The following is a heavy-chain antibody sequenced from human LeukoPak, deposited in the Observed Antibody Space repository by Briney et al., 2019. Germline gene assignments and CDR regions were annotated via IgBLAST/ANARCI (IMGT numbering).Heavy chain of an antibody. V-gene: IGHV4-59*08. D-gene: IGHD3-22*01. CDR2: TYYSGST. J-gene: IGHJ3*02. Sequence: PSETLSLTCTVSGGSISSYYWSWIRQPPGKGLEWIGYTYYSGSTNYNPSLKSRVTISVDTSKNQFSLKLSSVTAADTAVYYCARHMDYYDSSGFYFDIWGQGTMVTVSS. CDR3: ARHMDYYDSSGFYFDI. CDR1: GGSISSYY.